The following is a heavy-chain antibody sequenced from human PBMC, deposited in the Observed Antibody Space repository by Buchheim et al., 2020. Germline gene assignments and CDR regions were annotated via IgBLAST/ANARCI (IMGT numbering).Heavy chain of an antibody. Sequence: QVQLVESEGGVVQPGRSLRLSCAASGFTFSSYGMHWVRQAPGKGLEWVAVISYDGSNKYYAESVKGRFTISRDNSKNTLYLQMNSLRAEDTAVYYCAKDRTCSSTSCHGYYYYGMDVWGQGTT. J-gene: IGHJ6*02. CDR1: GFTFSSYG. V-gene: IGHV3-30*18. CDR2: ISYDGSNK. CDR3: AKDRTCSSTSCHGYYYYGMDV. D-gene: IGHD2-2*01.